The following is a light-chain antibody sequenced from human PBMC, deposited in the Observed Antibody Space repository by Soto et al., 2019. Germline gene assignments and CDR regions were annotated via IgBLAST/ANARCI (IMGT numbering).Light chain of an antibody. J-gene: IGKJ5*01. CDR3: QQANSFPIT. CDR2: AAS. Sequence: DIQMTQSPSSVSASVVDRVTITCRASQGISSWLAWYQKKPGKAPNLLIYAASSLQSGVPSRFSGSESGTDFTLTISSLQPEDCAIYFCQQANSFPITFGQGTRLEIK. CDR1: QGISSW. V-gene: IGKV1-12*01.